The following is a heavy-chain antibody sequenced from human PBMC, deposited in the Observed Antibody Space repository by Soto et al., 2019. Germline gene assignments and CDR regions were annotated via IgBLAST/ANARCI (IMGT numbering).Heavy chain of an antibody. J-gene: IGHJ6*02. CDR3: TTLKGIDFWSATYGMDV. V-gene: IGHV3-23*01. D-gene: IGHD3-3*01. CDR1: GFTFSSCA. Sequence: GGSLRPSCAASGFTFSSCAMGWVRQAPGKGLEWVSDIIDSGASTYYADSVKGRFTISRDNSKNTLYLQMNSLRTEDTALYYCTTLKGIDFWSATYGMDVWGQGTTVTVSS. CDR2: IIDSGAST.